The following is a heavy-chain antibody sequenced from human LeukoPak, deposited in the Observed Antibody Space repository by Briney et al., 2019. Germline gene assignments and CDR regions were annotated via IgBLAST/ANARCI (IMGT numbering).Heavy chain of an antibody. V-gene: IGHV4-39*07. CDR1: GGSISSSSYY. CDR3: ARDKHGSGSYYLYNWFDP. CDR2: IYYSGST. J-gene: IGHJ5*02. Sequence: PSETLSLTCTVSGGSISSSSYYWGWIRQPPGKGLEWIGSIYYSGSTYYNPSLKSRVTISVDTSKNQFSLKLSSVTAADTAVYYCARDKHGSGSYYLYNWFDPWGQGTLVTVSS. D-gene: IGHD3-10*01.